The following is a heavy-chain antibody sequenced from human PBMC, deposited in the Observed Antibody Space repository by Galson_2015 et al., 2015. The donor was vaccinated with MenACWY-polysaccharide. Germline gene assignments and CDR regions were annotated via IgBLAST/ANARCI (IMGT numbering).Heavy chain of an antibody. J-gene: IGHJ4*02. Sequence: SLRLSCAASGFTFGHYNMHWVRQAPGKGPEWMAVMAYVGSDTFYADSVKGRFTISRDNSKSTLYLQLNSLRAEDTAVYYCAKDQGGRYYDFWSGSKEVLVDWGQGTLVTVSS. CDR1: GFTFGHYN. CDR2: MAYVGSDT. CDR3: AKDQGGRYYDFWSGSKEVLVD. V-gene: IGHV3-30*18. D-gene: IGHD3-3*01.